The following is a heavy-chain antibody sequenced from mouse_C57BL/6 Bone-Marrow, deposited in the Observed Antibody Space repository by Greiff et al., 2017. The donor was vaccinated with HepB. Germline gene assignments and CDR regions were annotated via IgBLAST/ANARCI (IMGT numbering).Heavy chain of an antibody. J-gene: IGHJ1*03. V-gene: IGHV1-72*01. CDR3: ARYGYDYDGYFDV. CDR1: GYTFTSYW. D-gene: IGHD2-4*01. CDR2: IDPNSGGT. Sequence: QVQLKQPGAELVKPGASVKLSCKASGYTFTSYWMHWVKQRPGRGLEWIGRIDPNSGGTKYNEKFKSKATLTVDKPSSTAYMRLSSLTSEDSAVYYCARYGYDYDGYFDVWGTGTTVTVSS.